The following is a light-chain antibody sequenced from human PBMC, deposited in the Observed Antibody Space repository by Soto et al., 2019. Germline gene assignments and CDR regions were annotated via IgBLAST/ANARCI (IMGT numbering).Light chain of an antibody. CDR2: AAS. J-gene: IGKJ1*01. Sequence: DIQLTQSPSFLSASVGDRVTITCRARQGIWSYLAWYQQKPGRAPKLLIYAASTLQSGVPSRFSGSGSGTEFTLTISSLQPEDFATYYCQHLNSSPWTFGQGTKVEIK. V-gene: IGKV1-9*01. CDR3: QHLNSSPWT. CDR1: QGIWSY.